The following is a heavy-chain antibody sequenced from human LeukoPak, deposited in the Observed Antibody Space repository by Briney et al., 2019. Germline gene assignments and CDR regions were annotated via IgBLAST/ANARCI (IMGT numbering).Heavy chain of an antibody. V-gene: IGHV4-39*01. CDR2: VYYSGSS. Sequence: SETLSLTCTLSGGSTNTGNYYCGWIRQSPGKGLEWIGSVYYSGSSYSNPSLKSRASMSVDTSKSQLVMSLSSVTAADKAVYYCARQRSMSAAVPRYFVPWGRGRVVTVSA. J-gene: IGHJ5*02. D-gene: IGHD6-25*01. CDR1: GGSTNTGNYY. CDR3: ARQRSMSAAVPRYFVP.